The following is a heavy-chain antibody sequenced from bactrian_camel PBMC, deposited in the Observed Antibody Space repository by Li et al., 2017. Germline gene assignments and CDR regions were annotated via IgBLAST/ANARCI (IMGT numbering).Heavy chain of an antibody. CDR2: ILPGGGNA. J-gene: IGHJ4*01. V-gene: IGHV3-2*01. Sequence: HVQLVESGGGLVQPGGSLRLSCAFSGFTFSSYEMTWVRQAPGRGLEWVSSILPGGGNAFYVDSVKGRFTLSRDNSKNTLYLQMNSLKPEDTAVYYCATHMAGYYTDYAVQTPIAYWGQGTQVTVS. CDR1: GFTFSSYE. CDR3: ATHMAGYYTDYAVQTPIAY. D-gene: IGHD4*01.